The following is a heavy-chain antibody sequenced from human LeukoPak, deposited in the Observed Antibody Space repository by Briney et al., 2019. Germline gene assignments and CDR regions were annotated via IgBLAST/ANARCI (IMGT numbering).Heavy chain of an antibody. D-gene: IGHD1-14*01. Sequence: GESLKISCKGSEYRFNSYWISWVRQMPGKGLEWMGIIYPGDSDTSYSPSFQGQVTISADKSINTAYLQWSSLRASDTAIYYCAKLSATYHLDYWGQGTLVTVSS. V-gene: IGHV5-51*01. CDR2: IYPGDSDT. CDR1: EYRFNSYW. J-gene: IGHJ4*02. CDR3: AKLSATYHLDY.